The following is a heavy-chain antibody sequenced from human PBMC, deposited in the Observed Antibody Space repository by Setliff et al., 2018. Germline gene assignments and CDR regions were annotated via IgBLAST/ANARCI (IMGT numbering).Heavy chain of an antibody. CDR1: GFTFSSFW. V-gene: IGHV3-74*01. Sequence: GGSLRLSCAASGFTFSSFWMHWVRQAPGKGLVWVSRIKSDGSSTTYADSVKGRFTISRDNAKNTLYLQMNGLRAEDTAVYYCARDGLSRDGYNFWAFDIWGQGTMVTVSS. J-gene: IGHJ3*02. CDR3: ARDGLSRDGYNFWAFDI. D-gene: IGHD5-12*01. CDR2: IKSDGSST.